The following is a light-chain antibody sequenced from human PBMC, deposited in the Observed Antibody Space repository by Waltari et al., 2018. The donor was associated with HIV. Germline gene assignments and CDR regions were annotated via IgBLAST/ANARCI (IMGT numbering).Light chain of an antibody. CDR1: QSVSSN. V-gene: IGKV3-15*01. Sequence: EIVMTQSPATLSVSPGERAPLSSRASQSVSSNLAWYQQKPGQAPRLLIYGASTRATGIPARFSGSGSGTEFTLTISSLQSEDFAVYYCQQYNNWPPLFTFGPGTKVDIK. CDR3: QQYNNWPPLFT. J-gene: IGKJ3*01. CDR2: GAS.